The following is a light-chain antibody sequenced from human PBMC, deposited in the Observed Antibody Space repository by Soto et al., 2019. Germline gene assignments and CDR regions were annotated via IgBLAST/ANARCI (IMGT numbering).Light chain of an antibody. CDR2: EVS. Sequence: QSALTQPASVSGSPGQSITISCTGTRSDVGGYNYVSWLQQHPGKAPKLIIYEVSHRPSGVSNRFSGSKSGNTASLTISGLQAEDEADYYCSSFTSFSTRLFGGGTKLTVL. V-gene: IGLV2-14*01. CDR3: SSFTSFSTRL. CDR1: RSDVGGYNY. J-gene: IGLJ3*02.